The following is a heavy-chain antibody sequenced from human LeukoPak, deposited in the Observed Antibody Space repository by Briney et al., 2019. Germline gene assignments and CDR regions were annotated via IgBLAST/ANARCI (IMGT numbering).Heavy chain of an antibody. J-gene: IGHJ4*02. V-gene: IGHV3-23*01. CDR3: AKLGHTSGYYARHSDY. D-gene: IGHD3-22*01. Sequence: GGTLRLSCAASGFTFNNYGMSWVRQAPGRGLEWVSAISRDGGDTFYADSVKGRFTISRDNSKNTVYLQMNSLRAEDTALYYCAKLGHTSGYYARHSDYWGQGTLVTVSS. CDR2: ISRDGGDT. CDR1: GFTFNNYG.